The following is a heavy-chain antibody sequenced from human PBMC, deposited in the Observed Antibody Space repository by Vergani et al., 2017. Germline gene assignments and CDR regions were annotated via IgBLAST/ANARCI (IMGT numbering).Heavy chain of an antibody. CDR2: IKQDGSEK. D-gene: IGHD3-3*01. CDR3: ARDSDSSYDFWSGYYRDY. Sequence: EVQLVESGGGLVQPGGSLRLSCAASGFTFSSYWMSWVRQAPGKGLEWVANIKQDGSEKYYVDSVKGRFTISRDNAKNSLYLQMNSLRAEDTAVYYCARDSDSSYDFWSGYYRDYWGQGTLVTVSS. V-gene: IGHV3-7*01. CDR1: GFTFSSYW. J-gene: IGHJ4*02.